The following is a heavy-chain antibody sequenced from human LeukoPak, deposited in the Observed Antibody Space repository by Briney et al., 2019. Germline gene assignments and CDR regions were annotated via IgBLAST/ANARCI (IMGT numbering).Heavy chain of an antibody. D-gene: IGHD2-2*01. V-gene: IGHV3-23*01. CDR3: AKGTLGSCSGAACYEFDN. Sequence: GGSLRLPCAGSGFSFSTYAMNWVRHAPGKGLEWVSSITATGRDTYYALSVKGRITISRDNSKNTLYLQMNSLRADDTALYYCAKGTLGSCSGAACYEFDNWGQGTLITVSS. CDR2: ITATGRDT. CDR1: GFSFSTYA. J-gene: IGHJ4*02.